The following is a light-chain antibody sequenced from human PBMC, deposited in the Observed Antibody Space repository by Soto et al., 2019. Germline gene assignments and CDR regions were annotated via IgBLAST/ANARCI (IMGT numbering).Light chain of an antibody. J-gene: IGKJ1*01. CDR3: QQYNSYRWT. V-gene: IGKV1-5*03. CDR2: KAS. CDR1: QSISSW. Sequence: DIQMTHSPSPPSASVRDKITLTFPASQSISSWLAWYQQKPGKAPKLLIYKASSLESGVPSRFSGSGSGTEFTLTISSLQPDDFATYYCQQYNSYRWTFGQGTKVDIK.